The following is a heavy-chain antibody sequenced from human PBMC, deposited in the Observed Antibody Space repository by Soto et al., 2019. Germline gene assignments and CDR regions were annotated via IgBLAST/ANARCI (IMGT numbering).Heavy chain of an antibody. J-gene: IGHJ4*02. Sequence: QVQLVESGGGVVQPGRSLRLSCAASGFTFSSYDMHWVRQAPGKGLEWVAVIWYDGSNKYYADSVKGRFTISRDNSKNTLYLQMNSLRAEDTAVYYCARETDSSSWYLSMHYWGQGTQVTVSS. D-gene: IGHD6-13*01. CDR3: ARETDSSSWYLSMHY. CDR2: IWYDGSNK. V-gene: IGHV3-33*01. CDR1: GFTFSSYD.